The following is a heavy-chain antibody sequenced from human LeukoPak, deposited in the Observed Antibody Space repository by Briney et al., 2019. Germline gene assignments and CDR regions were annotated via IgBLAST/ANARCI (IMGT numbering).Heavy chain of an antibody. V-gene: IGHV3-33*01. J-gene: IGHJ3*02. CDR3: ARVGSGSYFLDAFDI. CDR2: IWHDGNIK. CDR1: GLTLSGHG. D-gene: IGHD1-26*01. Sequence: GSLRLSCAASGLTLSGHGMHWVRQAPGKGLEGVAIIWHDGNIKYYADSVKGRFIVSRDNYKNTVFLQMNSLRGEDTAVYYCARVGSGSYFLDAFDIWGQGTMVSVSS.